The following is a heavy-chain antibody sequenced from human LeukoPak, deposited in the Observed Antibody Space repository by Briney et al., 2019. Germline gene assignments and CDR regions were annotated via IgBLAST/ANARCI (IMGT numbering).Heavy chain of an antibody. V-gene: IGHV3-48*02. Sequence: GGSLRLSCAASGFTFSSYWMSWVRQAPGKGLEWVSYIVGSSSSTYYADSVKGRFTISRDNAKNSLYLQMNSLRDEDTAVYYCARETVYWGQGTLVTVSS. J-gene: IGHJ4*02. CDR3: ARETVY. D-gene: IGHD4-17*01. CDR1: GFTFSSYW. CDR2: IVGSSSST.